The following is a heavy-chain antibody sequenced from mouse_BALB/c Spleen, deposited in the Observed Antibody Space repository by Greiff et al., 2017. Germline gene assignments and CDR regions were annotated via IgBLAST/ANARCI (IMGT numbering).Heavy chain of an antibody. CDR3: ARDASYYGSSYGWFAY. CDR2: INSNGGST. D-gene: IGHD1-1*01. CDR1: GFTFSSYG. V-gene: IGHV5-6-3*01. J-gene: IGHJ3*01. Sequence: EVQGVESGGGLVQPGGSLKLSCAASGFTFSSYGMSWVRQTPDKRLELVATINSNGGSTYYPDSVKGRFTISRDNAKNTLYLQMSSLKSEDTAMYYCARDASYYGSSYGWFAYWGQGTLVTVSA.